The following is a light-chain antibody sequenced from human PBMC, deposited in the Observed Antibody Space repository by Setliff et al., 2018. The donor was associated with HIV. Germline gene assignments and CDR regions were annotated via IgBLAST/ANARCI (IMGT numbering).Light chain of an antibody. CDR1: SSDVGGYNY. J-gene: IGLJ1*01. Sequence: QSALTQPASVSGSPGQPITISCTGTSSDVGGYNYVSWYQQHPGNAPKLMIFEVSNRPSGVSNRFSGSKSDNTASLTISGLQAEDEADYFCSSFTTTTTLVFGTGTKSPS. CDR3: SSFTTTTTLV. CDR2: EVS. V-gene: IGLV2-14*01.